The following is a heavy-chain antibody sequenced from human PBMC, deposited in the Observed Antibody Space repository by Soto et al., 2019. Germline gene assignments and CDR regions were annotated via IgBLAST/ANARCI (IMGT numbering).Heavy chain of an antibody. CDR2: ISAYNGNT. V-gene: IGHV1-18*04. CDR3: ARDNYYDSSGYVDS. D-gene: IGHD3-22*01. J-gene: IGHJ3*02. CDR1: GYTFTGYY. Sequence: ASVKVSCKASGYTFTGYYMHWVRQAPGQGLEWMGWISAYNGNTNYAQKLQGRVTMTTDTSTSTAYMELRSLRSDDTAVYYCARDNYYDSSGYVDSWGQGTMVTVSS.